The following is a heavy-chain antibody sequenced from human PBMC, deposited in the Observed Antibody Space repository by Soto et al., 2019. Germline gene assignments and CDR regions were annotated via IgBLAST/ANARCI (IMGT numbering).Heavy chain of an antibody. D-gene: IGHD6-6*01. Sequence: SETLSLTCTVSGGSIISGGYYWIWIRQHPGKGLEWIGYIYYSGSTYYNPSLKSRVTISVDTSKNQFSLKLSSVTAADTAVYYCASQPYSSSSPFDYWGQGTLVTVSS. CDR2: IYYSGST. V-gene: IGHV4-31*03. CDR1: GGSIISGGYY. CDR3: ASQPYSSSSPFDY. J-gene: IGHJ4*02.